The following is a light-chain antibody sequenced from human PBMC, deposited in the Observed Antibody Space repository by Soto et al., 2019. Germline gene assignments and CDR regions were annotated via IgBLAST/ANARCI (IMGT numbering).Light chain of an antibody. Sequence: EVVLTQSPATLSLSPGDRAALSCQASQSVHNFLAWYQQKPGQAPTLLIYGASNRAAGIPARFSGSGSGTDFTLTINSLEPEDFAVYYCQQRSNWPPITFGQGTRLEIK. CDR3: QQRSNWPPIT. V-gene: IGKV3-11*01. CDR1: QSVHNF. CDR2: GAS. J-gene: IGKJ5*01.